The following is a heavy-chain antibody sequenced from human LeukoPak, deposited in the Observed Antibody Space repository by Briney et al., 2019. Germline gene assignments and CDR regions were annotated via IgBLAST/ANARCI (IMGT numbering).Heavy chain of an antibody. J-gene: IGHJ3*02. CDR3: TRALPLRTDAFDI. CDR1: GFTLSSYS. Sequence: GGSLRLSCAASGFTLSSYSMNWVRQAPGKGLEWVSSISSSSSYIYYADSVKGRFTISRDNAKNSLYLQMNNLRAEDTAVYYCTRALPLRTDAFDIWGQGTMVTVSS. CDR2: ISSSSSYI. V-gene: IGHV3-21*01.